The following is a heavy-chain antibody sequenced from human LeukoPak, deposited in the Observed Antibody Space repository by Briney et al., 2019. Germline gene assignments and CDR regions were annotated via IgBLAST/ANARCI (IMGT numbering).Heavy chain of an antibody. CDR1: AFTFSNYW. J-gene: IGHJ5*02. CDR3: AREIRTKTLLRRPNQLTYHWFDP. CDR2: IKQDGSEK. Sequence: GGSLRLSCAASAFTFSNYWMSWVRQAPGKGLEWVANIKQDGSEKYYVDSVKGRFTISRDNAKNSLFLQINSLRAEDTAVYYCAREIRTKTLLRRPNQLTYHWFDPWGQGTLVTVSS. D-gene: IGHD1-1*01. V-gene: IGHV3-7*01.